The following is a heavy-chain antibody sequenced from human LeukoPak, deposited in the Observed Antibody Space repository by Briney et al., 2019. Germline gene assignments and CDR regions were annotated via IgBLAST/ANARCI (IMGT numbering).Heavy chain of an antibody. CDR2: IYYSGST. CDR1: GGSISSYY. Sequence: PSETLSLTCTVSGGSISSYYWSWIRQPPGKGLEWIGYIYYSGSTNYNPSLKSRVTISVDTSKNQFSLKLSSVTAADTAVYYCGRHMGLGYSYGYPYFDYWGQGTLVTVSS. V-gene: IGHV4-59*08. CDR3: GRHMGLGYSYGYPYFDY. J-gene: IGHJ4*02. D-gene: IGHD5-18*01.